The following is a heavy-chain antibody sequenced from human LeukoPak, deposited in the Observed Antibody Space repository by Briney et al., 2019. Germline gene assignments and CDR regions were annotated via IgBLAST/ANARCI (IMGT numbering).Heavy chain of an antibody. D-gene: IGHD3-16*01. CDR2: MNPNSGNT. CDR3: ARGRSKNPASTPSLFDY. Sequence: ASVKVSCKASGYTFTSYDINWVRQATGQGLEWMGWMNPNSGNTGYAQKFQGRVTMTRNTSISTAYMELSSLRSEDTAVYYWARGRSKNPASTPSLFDYWGQGTLVTVSS. J-gene: IGHJ4*02. CDR1: GYTFTSYD. V-gene: IGHV1-8*01.